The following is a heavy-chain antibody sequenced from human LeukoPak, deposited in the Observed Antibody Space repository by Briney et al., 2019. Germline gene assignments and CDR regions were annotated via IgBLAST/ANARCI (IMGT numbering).Heavy chain of an antibody. Sequence: ASVKVSCKASGGTFSSYTISWVRQAPGQGLEWMGRIIPILGIANYAQKFQGRVTITADKSTSTAYMELSSLRSEDTAVYYCARGRHYYDNSGYYRDYWGQGTLVTVSS. CDR3: ARGRHYYDNSGYYRDY. CDR1: GGTFSSYT. V-gene: IGHV1-69*02. D-gene: IGHD3-22*01. J-gene: IGHJ4*02. CDR2: IIPILGIA.